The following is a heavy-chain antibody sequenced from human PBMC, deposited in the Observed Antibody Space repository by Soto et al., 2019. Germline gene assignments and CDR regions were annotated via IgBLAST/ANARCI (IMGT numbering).Heavy chain of an antibody. CDR1: GYTLTELS. V-gene: IGHV1-24*01. Sequence: QVQLVQSGAEVKKPGASVKVSCKVSGYTLTELSMHWVRQAPGKGLEWMGGFDPEDGETIYAQKFQGSVTMTEDTSTDPAYMELSSLRSEDTAVYYCATDRFGGSYSEEFDSWGQGTLVTVSS. D-gene: IGHD1-26*01. J-gene: IGHJ4*02. CDR2: FDPEDGET. CDR3: ATDRFGGSYSEEFDS.